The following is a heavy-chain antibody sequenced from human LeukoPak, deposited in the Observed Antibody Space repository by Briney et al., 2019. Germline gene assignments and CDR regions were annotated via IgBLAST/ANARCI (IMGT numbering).Heavy chain of an antibody. J-gene: IGHJ4*02. Sequence: PGGSLRLSCAASGFTFSDYYMSWIHQAPGKGLEWVSYISSGGDTTYYADSVTGRFTISRDNAKNSLYLQMNSLRAEDTAIYYCATYDYGADYFDYWGQGTLVTVSS. V-gene: IGHV3-11*01. CDR3: ATYDYGADYFDY. D-gene: IGHD4/OR15-4a*01. CDR1: GFTFSDYY. CDR2: ISSGGDTT.